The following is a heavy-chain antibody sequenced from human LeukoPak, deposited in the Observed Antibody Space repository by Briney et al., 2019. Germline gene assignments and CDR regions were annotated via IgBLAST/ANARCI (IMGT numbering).Heavy chain of an antibody. CDR3: ARGRDSSSSSRYFDL. CDR1: GGSISSSYYY. CDR2: IYYSGST. V-gene: IGHV4-39*07. J-gene: IGHJ2*01. D-gene: IGHD6-6*01. Sequence: SETLSLTCTVSGGSISSSYYYWGWIRQPPGKGLEWIGSIYYSGSTNYNPSLKSRVTISVDTSKNQFSLKLSSVTAADTTVYYCARGRDSSSSSRYFDLWGRGTLVTVSS.